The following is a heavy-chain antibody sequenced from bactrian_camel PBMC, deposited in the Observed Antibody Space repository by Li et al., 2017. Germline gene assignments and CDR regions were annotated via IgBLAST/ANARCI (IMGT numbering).Heavy chain of an antibody. D-gene: IGHD7*01. Sequence: HVQLVESGGGLVQPGGSLRLSCVTSGYTYSNYCMGWFRQAPGKEREGVAAIESDGITSYADSVKGRFAISKDNAKNTLYLEMDSLKPVDTAMYYCAAGPPYTGGGTCLNNSMLHWGQGTQVTVS. J-gene: IGHJ4*01. CDR1: GYTYSNYC. CDR3: AAGPPYTGGGTCLNNSMLH. V-gene: IGHV3S53*01. CDR2: IESDGIT.